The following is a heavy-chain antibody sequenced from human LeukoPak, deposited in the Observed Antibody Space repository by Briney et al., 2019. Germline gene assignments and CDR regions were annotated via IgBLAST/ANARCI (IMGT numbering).Heavy chain of an antibody. CDR2: IDWDDDK. V-gene: IGHV2-70*11. Sequence: TGPALVKPTQTLTLTCTFSGFSLSTSGMCVSWIRQPPGEALEWLARIDWDDDKYYSTSLKTRLTISKDTSKNQVVLTMTNMDPVDTATYYCARIRVSIAAAGTEAYYYYYGMDVWGQGTTVTVSS. CDR3: ARIRVSIAAAGTEAYYYYYGMDV. CDR1: GFSLSTSGMC. D-gene: IGHD6-13*01. J-gene: IGHJ6*02.